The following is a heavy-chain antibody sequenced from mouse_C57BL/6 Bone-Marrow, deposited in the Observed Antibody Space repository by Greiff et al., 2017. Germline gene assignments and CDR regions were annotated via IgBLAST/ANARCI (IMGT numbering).Heavy chain of an antibody. D-gene: IGHD1-1*01. CDR3: TRSGYYYGSRGNFDV. CDR2: IYPGNSDT. J-gene: IGHJ1*03. CDR1: GYTFTSYW. V-gene: IGHV1-5*01. Sequence: VQLQQSGTVLARPGASVKMSCKTSGYTFTSYWMHWVKQRPGQGLEWIGAIYPGNSDTSYNQKFKGKAKLTAVTSASTAYMELSSLTNEDSAVYYCTRSGYYYGSRGNFDVWGTGTTVTVSS.